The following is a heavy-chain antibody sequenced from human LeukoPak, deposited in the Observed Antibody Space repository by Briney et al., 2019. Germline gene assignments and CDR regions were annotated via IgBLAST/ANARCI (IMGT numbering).Heavy chain of an antibody. D-gene: IGHD1-26*01. J-gene: IGHJ4*02. CDR1: GFTFSAYY. CDR3: AREVVPYSGSYYIDY. CDR2: ISSSGSTI. Sequence: GGSLRLSCAASGFTFSAYYMSWVRQAPGKGLEWVSYISSSGSTIYYADSVKGRFTISRDNAKNLLYLQMNSLRAGDTAIYYCAREVVPYSGSYYIDYWGQGTLVTVSS. V-gene: IGHV3-11*01.